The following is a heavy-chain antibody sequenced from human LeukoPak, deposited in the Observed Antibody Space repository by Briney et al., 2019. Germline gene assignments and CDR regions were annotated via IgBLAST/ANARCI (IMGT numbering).Heavy chain of an antibody. J-gene: IGHJ6*03. CDR2: IIPIFGTA. CDR1: GGTFSSYA. D-gene: IGHD1-14*01. V-gene: IGHV1-69*05. Sequence: SVKVSCKASGGTFSSYAISWVRQAPGQGLEWMGGIIPIFGTANYAQKFQGRVTITTDESTSTAYMELSSLRSEDTAVYYCARRILGVEPTGYYYYYMDVWGKGTTVTVSS. CDR3: ARRILGVEPTGYYYYYMDV.